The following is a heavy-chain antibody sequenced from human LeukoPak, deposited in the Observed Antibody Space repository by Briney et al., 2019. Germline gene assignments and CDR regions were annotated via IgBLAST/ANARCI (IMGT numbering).Heavy chain of an antibody. J-gene: IGHJ4*02. CDR3: ARLGSAAGGSRYFDY. V-gene: IGHV4-61*02. Sequence: SETLSLTCTVSGGSISSGSYYWSWIRQPAGKGLEWIGRIYTSGSTNYNPSLKSRVTISVDTSKNQFSLILSSVTAADTAVYYCARLGSAAGGSRYFDYWGQGTLVTVSS. CDR1: GGSISSGSYY. D-gene: IGHD6-13*01. CDR2: IYTSGST.